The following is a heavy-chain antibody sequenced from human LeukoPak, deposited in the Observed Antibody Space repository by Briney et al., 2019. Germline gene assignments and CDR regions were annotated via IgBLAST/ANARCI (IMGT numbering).Heavy chain of an antibody. CDR1: GFTFTSYW. CDR3: ARRGTIAVPVFWFDP. CDR2: IKQDGSEK. Sequence: GGSLRLSCVASGFTFTSYWMSWVRQAPGKGLEWAANIKQDGSEKYYLDSLEGRFTISRDNAKNSVYLQINRLRAEDTAVYYCARRGTIAVPVFWFDPWGQGTLVIVSS. J-gene: IGHJ5*02. V-gene: IGHV3-7*01. D-gene: IGHD6-19*01.